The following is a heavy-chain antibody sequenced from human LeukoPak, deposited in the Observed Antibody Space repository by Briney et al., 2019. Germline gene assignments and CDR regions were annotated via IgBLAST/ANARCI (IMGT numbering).Heavy chain of an antibody. CDR2: ISWNSGSI. CDR3: ARGGVKQLVPFDY. J-gene: IGHJ4*02. Sequence: GGSLRLSCAASGFTFDDYDIHWVGQAPGKGLEWVSGISWNSGSIGYADSVKGRFTISRDNAKNSLYLQMNSLRAEDTALYYCARGGVKQLVPFDYWGQGTLVTVSS. V-gene: IGHV3-9*01. CDR1: GFTFDDYD. D-gene: IGHD6-6*01.